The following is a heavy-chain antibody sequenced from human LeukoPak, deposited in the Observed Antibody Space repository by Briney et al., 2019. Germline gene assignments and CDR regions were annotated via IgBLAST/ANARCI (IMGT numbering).Heavy chain of an antibody. CDR1: GYTFTSYD. D-gene: IGHD4-17*01. CDR3: ARALTYGDYVDY. J-gene: IGHJ4*02. V-gene: IGHV1-8*01. Sequence: ASVKVSCKASGYTFTSYDINWVRQATGQGLEWMGWMNPNSGNTGYAQKFQGRVTMTRNTSISTAYMELSSLRSEDTAVYYCARALTYGDYVDYWGQGTLVTVSS. CDR2: MNPNSGNT.